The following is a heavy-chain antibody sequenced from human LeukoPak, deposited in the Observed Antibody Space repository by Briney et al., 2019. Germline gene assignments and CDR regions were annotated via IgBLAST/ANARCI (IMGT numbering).Heavy chain of an antibody. CDR2: INHSGST. Sequence: PSETLSPTCTVSGGSISSYYWSWIRQPPGKGLEWIGEINHSGSTNYNPSLKSRVTISVDTSKNQFSLKLSSVTAADTAVYYCARGPPSGDFWSGYYTYDAFDIWGQGTMVTVSS. J-gene: IGHJ3*02. CDR1: GGSISSYY. D-gene: IGHD3-3*01. CDR3: ARGPPSGDFWSGYYTYDAFDI. V-gene: IGHV4-34*01.